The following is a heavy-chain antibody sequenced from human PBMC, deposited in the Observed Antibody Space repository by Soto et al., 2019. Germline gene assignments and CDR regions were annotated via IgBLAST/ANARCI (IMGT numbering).Heavy chain of an antibody. V-gene: IGHV3-30*18. J-gene: IGHJ4*02. D-gene: IGHD5-18*01. CDR2: ISYDGSNK. CDR1: GFAFSSYG. Sequence: SLRLSCAASGFAFSSYGMHWVRQAPGKGLEWVAVISYDGSNKYYADSVKGRFTISRDNSKNTLYLQMNSLRAEDTAVYYCAKDQGYSPSPPGHYWGQGTLVTVSS. CDR3: AKDQGYSPSPPGHY.